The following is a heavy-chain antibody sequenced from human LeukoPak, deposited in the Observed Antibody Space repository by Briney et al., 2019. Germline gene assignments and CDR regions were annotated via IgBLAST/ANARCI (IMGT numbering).Heavy chain of an antibody. CDR1: GYTFTSYD. J-gene: IGHJ4*02. V-gene: IGHV1-8*03. CDR2: MNPNSGNT. Sequence: ASVKVSCKASGYTFTSYDINWVRQATGQGLEWMGWMNPNSGNTGYAQKFQGRVTITWNTSISTAYMELSSLRSEDTAVYYCARDSRGVRGVGDYWGQGTLVTVSS. D-gene: IGHD3-10*01. CDR3: ARDSRGVRGVGDY.